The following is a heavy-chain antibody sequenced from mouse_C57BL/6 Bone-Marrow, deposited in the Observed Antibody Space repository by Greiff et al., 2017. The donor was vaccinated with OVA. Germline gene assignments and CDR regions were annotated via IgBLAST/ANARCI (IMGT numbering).Heavy chain of an antibody. CDR2: IYPRSGNT. V-gene: IGHV1-81*01. D-gene: IGHD2-1*01. Sequence: VKLQESGAELARPGASVKLSCKASGYTFTSYGISWVKQRTGPGLEWIGEIYPRSGNTYYNEKFKGKATLTADKSSSTAYMELRSLTSEDSAVYFCARGRYGKDAMDYWGQGTSVTVSS. CDR1: GYTFTSYG. J-gene: IGHJ4*01. CDR3: ARGRYGKDAMDY.